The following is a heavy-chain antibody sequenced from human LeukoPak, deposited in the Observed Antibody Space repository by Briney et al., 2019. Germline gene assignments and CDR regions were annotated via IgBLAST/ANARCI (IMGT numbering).Heavy chain of an antibody. Sequence: PWGSLRLSCAASGFTFSSYAMSWVRQAPGKGLEWVSAISASGGSTYYEDSVKGRFTISRDNSKNTLYLKMNSLSAEDTAVYYCATERGYSYGYPFDYWGQGTLV. D-gene: IGHD5-18*01. CDR1: GFTFSSYA. CDR3: ATERGYSYGYPFDY. J-gene: IGHJ4*02. CDR2: ISASGGST. V-gene: IGHV3-23*01.